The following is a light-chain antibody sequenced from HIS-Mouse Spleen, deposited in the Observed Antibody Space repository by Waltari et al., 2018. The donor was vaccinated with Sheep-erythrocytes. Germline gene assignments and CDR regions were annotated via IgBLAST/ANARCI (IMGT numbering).Light chain of an antibody. V-gene: IGLV2-23*01. Sequence: QSALTHPASVSGSPAQSITISCTGTSSDVGSYNLVSWYQQHPGKAPKLMSYEGSKRPSGASNRFSGSKSGNTASLTISGLQAEDEADYYCCSYAGSSTWVFGGGTKLTVL. CDR3: CSYAGSSTWV. J-gene: IGLJ3*02. CDR2: EGS. CDR1: SSDVGSYNL.